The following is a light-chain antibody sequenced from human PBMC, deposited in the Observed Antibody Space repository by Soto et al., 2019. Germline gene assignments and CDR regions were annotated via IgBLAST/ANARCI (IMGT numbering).Light chain of an antibody. V-gene: IGLV2-14*03. J-gene: IGLJ1*01. CDR3: ISYTDRQSYI. Sequence: SVLTQPASVSGSPGQSITISFSGTSSDIGSYDHVAWYQQFQGKSPKLIIYAVSDRPSGVSDRFSGSKSGISASLTISGLQTEDEADYYCISYTDRQSYIFGTANKATV. CDR2: AVS. CDR1: SSDIGSYDH.